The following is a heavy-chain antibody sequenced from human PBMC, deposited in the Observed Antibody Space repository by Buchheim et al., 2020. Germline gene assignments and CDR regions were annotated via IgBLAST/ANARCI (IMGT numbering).Heavy chain of an antibody. CDR1: GFTVSSNY. V-gene: IGHV3-66*01. CDR3: ARVGRFLEWLLEPKFDY. CDR2: IYSGGST. Sequence: EVQLVESGGGLVQPGGSLRLSCAASGFTVSSNYMSWVRQAPGKGLEWVSVIYSGGSTYYADSVKGRFTISRDNSKNTLYLQMNSLRAEDTAVYYCARVGRFLEWLLEPKFDYWGQGTL. D-gene: IGHD3-3*01. J-gene: IGHJ4*02.